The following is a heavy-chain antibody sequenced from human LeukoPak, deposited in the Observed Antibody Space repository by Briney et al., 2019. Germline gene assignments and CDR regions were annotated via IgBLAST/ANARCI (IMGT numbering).Heavy chain of an antibody. CDR3: AKDSGSYEYFDL. CDR1: GFTFDDYT. Sequence: TGGSLRLSCAASGFTFDDYTMHWVRQAPGKGLEWVSLISWDGGSTYYADSVKGRFTISRDNSKNSLYLQMNSLRTEDTALYYCAKDSGSYEYFDLWGRGTLVTVSS. V-gene: IGHV3-43*01. J-gene: IGHJ2*01. CDR2: ISWDGGST. D-gene: IGHD1-26*01.